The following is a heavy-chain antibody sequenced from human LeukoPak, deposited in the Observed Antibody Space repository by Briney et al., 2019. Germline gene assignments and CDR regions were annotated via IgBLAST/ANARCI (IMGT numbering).Heavy chain of an antibody. Sequence: PGGSLRLSCAASGFTFSSYGMHWVRQAPGKGLEWVAFIRYDGSNKYYADSVKGRLTISRDNSKNTLYLQMNSLRAEDTAVYYCAKIGYCSSTSCHDLDYWGQGTLVTVSS. CDR3: AKIGYCSSTSCHDLDY. D-gene: IGHD2-2*03. CDR2: IRYDGSNK. J-gene: IGHJ4*02. V-gene: IGHV3-30*02. CDR1: GFTFSSYG.